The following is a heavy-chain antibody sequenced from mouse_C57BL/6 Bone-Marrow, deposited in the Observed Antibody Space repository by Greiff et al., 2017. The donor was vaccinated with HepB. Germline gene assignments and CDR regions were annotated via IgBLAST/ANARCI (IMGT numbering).Heavy chain of an antibody. CDR2: IHPSDSDT. CDR1: GYTFTSYW. J-gene: IGHJ4*01. Sequence: VQLQQPGAELVKPGASVKVSCKASGYTFTSYWMHWVKQRPGQGLEWIGRIHPSDSDTNYNQKFKGKATLTVDKSSSTAYMQSSSLTSEDSAVYYCATRESNYQRYYWGQGTSVTVSS. D-gene: IGHD2-5*01. V-gene: IGHV1-74*01. CDR3: ATRESNYQRYY.